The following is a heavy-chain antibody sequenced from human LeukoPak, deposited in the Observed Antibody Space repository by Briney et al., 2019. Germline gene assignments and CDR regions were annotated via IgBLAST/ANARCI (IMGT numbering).Heavy chain of an antibody. J-gene: IGHJ4*02. CDR3: ARDWTQATIASHFDY. V-gene: IGHV3-21*06. CDR2: ISSRGNK. Sequence: GGSLRLSCAASGLRFSSHRMNWIRQARGRGLEWVSSISSRGNKYADAVKGRLTISRDNEKNSRYLQMNSLRAEDTGVYYCARDWTQATIASHFDYWGQGTLVTVSS. D-gene: IGHD5-12*01. CDR1: GLRFSSHR.